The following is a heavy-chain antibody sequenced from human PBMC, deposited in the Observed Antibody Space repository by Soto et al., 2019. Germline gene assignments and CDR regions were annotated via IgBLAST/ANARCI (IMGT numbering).Heavy chain of an antibody. CDR1: GGSISSYY. Sequence: ASETLSLTCTVSGGSISSYYWSWIRQPPGKGLEWIGYIYYSGSTNYNPSLKSRVTISVDTSKNQFSLKLSSVTAADTAVYYCARVLVTFGGVIGHAHYWGQGTLVTVS. J-gene: IGHJ4*02. V-gene: IGHV4-59*01. D-gene: IGHD3-16*02. CDR2: IYYSGST. CDR3: ARVLVTFGGVIGHAHY.